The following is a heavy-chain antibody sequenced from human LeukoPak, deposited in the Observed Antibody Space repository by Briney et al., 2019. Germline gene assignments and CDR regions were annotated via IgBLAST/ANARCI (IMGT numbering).Heavy chain of an antibody. J-gene: IGHJ3*02. CDR1: GFTFSNAW. D-gene: IGHD3-9*01. CDR2: IKQDGSEK. CDR3: ARDNPLRYFDWIDAFDI. Sequence: PGGSLRLSCAASGFTFSNAWMSWVRQAPGKGLEWVANIKQDGSEKYYVDSVKGRFTVSRDNAKNSLYLQMNSLRAEDTAVYYCARDNPLRYFDWIDAFDIWGQGTMVTVSS. V-gene: IGHV3-7*01.